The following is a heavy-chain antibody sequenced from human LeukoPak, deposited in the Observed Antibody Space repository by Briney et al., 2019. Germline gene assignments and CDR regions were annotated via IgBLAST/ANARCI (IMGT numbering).Heavy chain of an antibody. CDR2: INPNSGGT. J-gene: IGHJ4*02. CDR3: ARGQAYCSGGSCHQFDY. D-gene: IGHD2-15*01. V-gene: IGHV1-2*04. Sequence: GASVKVSCKASGYTFTGYYMHWVRQAPGQGLEWMGWINPNSGGTNYAQKFQGWVTMTRDTSISTAYMEPSRLRSDDTAVYYCARGQAYCSGGSCHQFDYWGQGTLVTVSS. CDR1: GYTFTGYY.